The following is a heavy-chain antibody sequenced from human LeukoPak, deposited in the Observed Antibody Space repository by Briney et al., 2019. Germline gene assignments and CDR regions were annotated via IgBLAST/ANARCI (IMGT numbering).Heavy chain of an antibody. CDR2: ISWNSSNI. CDR3: AKDIAYRGYCTNGVCYSDYYYYYYGMDV. J-gene: IGHJ6*02. V-gene: IGHV3-9*01. CDR1: GFTFDDYA. Sequence: AGGSLRLSCAAYGFTFDDYAMDWVRQAPGKGLEWDSGISWNSSNISYADSVKGRFTISRDNAKNSMYLQMNSLRAEGTALYYCAKDIAYRGYCTNGVCYSDYYYYYYGMDVWGQGTTVTVSS. D-gene: IGHD2-8*01.